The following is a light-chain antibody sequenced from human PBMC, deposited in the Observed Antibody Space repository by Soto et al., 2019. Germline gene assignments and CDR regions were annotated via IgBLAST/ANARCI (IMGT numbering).Light chain of an antibody. CDR2: TAS. CDR1: QDISTW. J-gene: IGKJ4*01. Sequence: DIQMTQSPSSVSASVGDRVTITCRASQDISTWLAWFQQKPGEAPRLLIYTASSLHTAVPSRFSGSGSGTDFTLTITSLQPEDFATYYCQQGNSFPLTFGGGTKVEIK. CDR3: QQGNSFPLT. V-gene: IGKV1-12*01.